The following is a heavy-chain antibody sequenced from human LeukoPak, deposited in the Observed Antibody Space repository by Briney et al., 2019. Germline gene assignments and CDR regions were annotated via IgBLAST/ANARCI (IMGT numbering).Heavy chain of an antibody. J-gene: IGHJ4*02. Sequence: GRSLRLSCAASGFTFNNYGMHWVRQAPGKGLEWVAIISYDGSNKYYADSVKGRFTISRDNSKNTLYLQMNSLRAEDTAVYYCAKDRAAVAGLDYWGQGALVTVSS. V-gene: IGHV3-30*18. CDR3: AKDRAAVAGLDY. CDR1: GFTFNNYG. D-gene: IGHD6-19*01. CDR2: ISYDGSNK.